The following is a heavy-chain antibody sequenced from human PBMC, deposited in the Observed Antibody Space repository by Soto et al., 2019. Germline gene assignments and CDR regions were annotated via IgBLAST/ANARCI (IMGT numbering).Heavy chain of an antibody. CDR1: GFTFSSYG. Sequence: GGSLRLSCAASGFTFSSYGMHWVRQAPGKGLEWVAVISYDGSNKYYADSVKGRFTISRDNAKNSLYLQMNSLRAEDTAVYYCARVSAIEPTTQVAGKITIFGGPNFYYGMDVWGQGTTVTVSS. CDR3: ARVSAIEPTTQVAGKITIFGGPNFYYGMDV. CDR2: ISYDGSNK. D-gene: IGHD3-3*01. J-gene: IGHJ6*02. V-gene: IGHV3-30*03.